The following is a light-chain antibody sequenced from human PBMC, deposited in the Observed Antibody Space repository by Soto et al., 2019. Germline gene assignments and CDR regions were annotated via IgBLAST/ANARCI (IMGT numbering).Light chain of an antibody. V-gene: IGLV2-14*01. Sequence: QSALTQPASVSGSPGQSITISCTGTSHDIGGYKYVSWYQQHPGKAPKLMIYEVSNRTSGVSNRFSGSKSGNTASLTISGLQTEDEADYYCCAYTSTSALYVFGTGTKLTVL. CDR2: EVS. CDR1: SHDIGGYKY. J-gene: IGLJ1*01. CDR3: CAYTSTSALYV.